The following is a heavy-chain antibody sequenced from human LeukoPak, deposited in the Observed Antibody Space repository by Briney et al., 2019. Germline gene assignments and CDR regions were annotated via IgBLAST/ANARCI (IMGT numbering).Heavy chain of an antibody. Sequence: SETLSLTCTVAGRSISSISYYWGWIRQPPGKGLEWIGSIYYSGSTYYNPSLKSRVTISVDTSKNQFSLKLSSVTAADTAVYYCARVGSGVNLYSFDYWGQGTLVTVSS. J-gene: IGHJ4*02. CDR2: IYYSGST. CDR3: ARVGSGVNLYSFDY. D-gene: IGHD4-23*01. CDR1: GRSISSISYY. V-gene: IGHV4-39*07.